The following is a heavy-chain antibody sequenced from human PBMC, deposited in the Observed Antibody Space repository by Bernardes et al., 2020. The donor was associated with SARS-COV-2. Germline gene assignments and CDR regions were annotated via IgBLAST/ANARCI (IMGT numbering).Heavy chain of an antibody. J-gene: IGHJ6*02. Sequence: GGSLILSCAASGFTFSSYSMNWVRQAPGQGLEWVSSISSSSSYIYYADSVKGRFTISRDNAKNSLYLQMNSLRAEDTAVYYCARDSTTVTTLDYYGMDVWGQGTTVTVSS. CDR3: ARDSTTVTTLDYYGMDV. D-gene: IGHD4-17*01. V-gene: IGHV3-21*01. CDR1: GFTFSSYS. CDR2: ISSSSSYI.